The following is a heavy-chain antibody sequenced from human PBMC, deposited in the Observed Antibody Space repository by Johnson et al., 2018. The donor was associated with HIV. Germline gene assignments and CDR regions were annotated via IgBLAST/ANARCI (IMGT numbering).Heavy chain of an antibody. Sequence: MQLVESGGGLVQPGGSLRLSCAVSGFTFTNSWLHWVRQSPGKGLVWVSRVNNDVGDTIYADSVKGRFTISRDNAKNTLFLQMNSLRAEDTAMYFCARGGPFHAFDIWGHGTTVTVSS. D-gene: IGHD2-21*01. CDR2: VNNDVGDT. V-gene: IGHV3-74*01. CDR3: ARGGPFHAFDI. J-gene: IGHJ3*02. CDR1: GFTFTNSW.